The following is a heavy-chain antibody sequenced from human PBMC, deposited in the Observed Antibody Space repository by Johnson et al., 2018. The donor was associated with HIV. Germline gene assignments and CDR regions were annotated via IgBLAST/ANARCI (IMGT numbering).Heavy chain of an antibody. CDR3: AIVSSGGAFDI. Sequence: EVQLVESGGGLVQPGGSLRLSCAASGFTFSSYDMHWVRQATGKGLEWVSAIGTAGNTYYPGSVKGRFTISRENAKNSLYLQMNSLRAGDTAVYYCAIVSSGGAFDIWGQGTMVTVSS. J-gene: IGHJ3*02. D-gene: IGHD3-22*01. CDR1: GFTFSSYD. CDR2: IGTAGNT. V-gene: IGHV3-13*01.